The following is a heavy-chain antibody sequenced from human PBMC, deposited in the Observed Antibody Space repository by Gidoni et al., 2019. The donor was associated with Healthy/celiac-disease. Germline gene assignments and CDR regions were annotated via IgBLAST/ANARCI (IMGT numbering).Heavy chain of an antibody. Sequence: QVQLVESGGGVVPPGRSLRLSCAASAFTFSSYAMHWVRQAPGKGLEWVAVISYDGSNKYYADSVKGRFTISRDNSKNTLYLQMNSRRAEDTAVYYCARDAPYYYDSSMAFDYWGQGTLVTVSS. V-gene: IGHV3-30*04. J-gene: IGHJ4*02. D-gene: IGHD3-22*01. CDR1: AFTFSSYA. CDR3: ARDAPYYYDSSMAFDY. CDR2: ISYDGSNK.